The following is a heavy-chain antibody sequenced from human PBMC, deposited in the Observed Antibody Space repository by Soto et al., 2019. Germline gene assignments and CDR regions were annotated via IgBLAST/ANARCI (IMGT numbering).Heavy chain of an antibody. CDR3: ARDWGQATVGRTSYIDD. CDR1: GFTFSSYG. CDR2: IWYDGSNK. V-gene: IGHV3-33*01. D-gene: IGHD1-26*01. Sequence: QVQLVESGGGVVQPGRSLRLSCAASGFTFSSYGMHWVRQAPGKGLEWVAVIWYDGSNKYYADSVKGRFTISRDNSKNSLYLQMNSLRAEDTAVYYCARDWGQATVGRTSYIDDWGQGTLVTVSS. J-gene: IGHJ4*02.